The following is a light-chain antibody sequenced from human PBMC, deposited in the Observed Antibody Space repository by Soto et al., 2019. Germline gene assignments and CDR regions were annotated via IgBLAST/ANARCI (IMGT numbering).Light chain of an antibody. V-gene: IGKV3-15*01. CDR3: QQYNNWPQA. J-gene: IGKJ1*01. Sequence: EIVIAQSPSTVSLSPRERSTLSCRASQSVSSNLAWYQQKPGQAPRLLINGASTRATGIPARFSGSGSGTEFTLTISSLQSEDFAVYYCQQYNNWPQAFGQGTKVDI. CDR2: GAS. CDR1: QSVSSN.